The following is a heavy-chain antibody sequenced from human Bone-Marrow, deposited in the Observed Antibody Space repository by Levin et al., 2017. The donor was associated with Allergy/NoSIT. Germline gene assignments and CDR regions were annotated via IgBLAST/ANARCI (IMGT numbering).Heavy chain of an antibody. J-gene: IGHJ3*02. CDR3: ARDYSSGWYGLVAFDI. CDR1: GYTFTGYY. D-gene: IGHD6-19*01. CDR2: INPNSGGT. Sequence: ASVKVSCKASGYTFTGYYMHWVRQAPGQGLEWMGWINPNSGGTNFAQKFEDRVTMTRDTSISTAYMELSRLRSDDTAVYYCARDYSSGWYGLVAFDIWGQGTTVTVSS. V-gene: IGHV1-2*02.